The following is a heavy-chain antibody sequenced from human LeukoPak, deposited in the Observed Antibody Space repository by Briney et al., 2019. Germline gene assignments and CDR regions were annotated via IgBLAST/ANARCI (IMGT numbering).Heavy chain of an antibody. CDR2: IHTSGST. D-gene: IGHD2-2*02. Sequence: TSETLSLTCTVSGGSINSYYWSWIRQPAGKGLEWIGRIHTSGSTNYNPSLKSRVTMSVDTSKNQFSLKLSSVTAADTAVYYCARAIHGSYYYYGMDVWGQGTTVTVSS. CDR1: GGSINSYY. V-gene: IGHV4-4*07. CDR3: ARAIHGSYYYYGMDV. J-gene: IGHJ6*02.